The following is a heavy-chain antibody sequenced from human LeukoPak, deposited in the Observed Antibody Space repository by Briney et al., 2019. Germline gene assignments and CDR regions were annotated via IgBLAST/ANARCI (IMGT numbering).Heavy chain of an antibody. Sequence: PGGSLRLSCAASGFXFSDHYIDWLRQAPGKGLEWVGRTTNKANTYTTEYAASVKGRFTISGDDSKNTLYLQMNSLKTEDTAVYYCARGKYYYGSGSYIDAFDIWGQGTMVTVSS. CDR1: GFXFSDHY. CDR3: ARGKYYYGSGSYIDAFDI. V-gene: IGHV3-72*01. CDR2: TTNKANTYTT. J-gene: IGHJ3*02. D-gene: IGHD3-10*01.